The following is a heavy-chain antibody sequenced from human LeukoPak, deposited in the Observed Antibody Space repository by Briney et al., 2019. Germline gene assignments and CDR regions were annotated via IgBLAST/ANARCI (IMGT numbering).Heavy chain of an antibody. D-gene: IGHD3-22*01. CDR1: GGSISTSNYY. V-gene: IGHV4-39*07. J-gene: IGHJ4*02. CDR3: ARIGSSGYYSPGIADFDY. Sequence: KPSETLSLTCTVSGGSISTSNYYWGWIRQPPGKGLEWIGSIYYSGSTYYNPSLKSRVTISVDTSKNQFSLKLSSVTAADTAVYYCARIGSSGYYSPGIADFDYWGQGTLVTVSS. CDR2: IYYSGST.